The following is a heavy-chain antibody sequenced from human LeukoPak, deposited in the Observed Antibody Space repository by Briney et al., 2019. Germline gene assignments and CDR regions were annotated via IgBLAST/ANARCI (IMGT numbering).Heavy chain of an antibody. D-gene: IGHD3-3*01. CDR3: ARRVTIFGVDRAYYYMDV. Sequence: PSETLSLTCSLSGGSISSFYLSWIRQPPGKGLEWIGYSSYTADSNYNPSHKSRVTISIDTSKNQFSLRLTSVTAADTAVYYCARRVTIFGVDRAYYYMDVWGKGTTVTVSS. CDR2: SSYTADS. V-gene: IGHV4-59*08. J-gene: IGHJ6*03. CDR1: GGSISSFY.